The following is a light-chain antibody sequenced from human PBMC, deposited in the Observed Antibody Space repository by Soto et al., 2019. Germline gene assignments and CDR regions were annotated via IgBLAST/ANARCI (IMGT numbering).Light chain of an antibody. CDR1: QVVNRY. Sequence: DIPMTHSPSSLSAAAGERVTITCRASQVVNRYLAWYQHKPGKAPRLLIYGASSVQTGIPSRFSGSGSGTEFTLTISSLQPEDCATYYCLQHNRYPWTFGQGTKVDIK. J-gene: IGKJ1*01. V-gene: IGKV1-17*01. CDR3: LQHNRYPWT. CDR2: GAS.